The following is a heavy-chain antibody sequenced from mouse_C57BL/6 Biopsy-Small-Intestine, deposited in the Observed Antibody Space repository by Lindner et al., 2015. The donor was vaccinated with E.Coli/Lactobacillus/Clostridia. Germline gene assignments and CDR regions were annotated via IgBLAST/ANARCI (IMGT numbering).Heavy chain of an antibody. Sequence: VQLQESGAELARPGASVKLSCKASGYTFTSYGISWVKQRTGQGLEWIGEIYPRSGNTYYNEKFKGKATLTADKSSSTAYMELRSLTSEDSAAYFCARGGAYYSHYDAMDYWGQGTSVTVSS. J-gene: IGHJ4*01. D-gene: IGHD2-12*01. CDR1: GYTFTSYG. CDR2: IYPRSGNT. V-gene: IGHV1-81*01. CDR3: ARGGAYYSHYDAMDY.